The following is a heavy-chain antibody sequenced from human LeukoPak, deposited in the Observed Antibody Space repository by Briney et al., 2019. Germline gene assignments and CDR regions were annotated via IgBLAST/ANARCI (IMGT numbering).Heavy chain of an antibody. CDR1: GYTFTSYD. Sequence: ASVKVSCKASGYTFTSYDINWVRQATGQGLEWMGWMNPNSGNTGYAQKFQGRVTMTRNTSISTAYMELSSLRSEDTAVYYCARGRDPVTAIHTALDYWGQGTLVTVSS. D-gene: IGHD2-21*02. J-gene: IGHJ4*02. CDR3: ARGRDPVTAIHTALDY. CDR2: MNPNSGNT. V-gene: IGHV1-8*01.